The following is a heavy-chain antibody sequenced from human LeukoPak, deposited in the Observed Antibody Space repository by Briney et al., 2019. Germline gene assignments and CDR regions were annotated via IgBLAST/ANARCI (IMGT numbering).Heavy chain of an antibody. V-gene: IGHV3-33*01. D-gene: IGHD3-3*01. CDR2: IWYDGSNK. J-gene: IGHJ6*02. Sequence: GGSLRLSCAASGFTSSSYGMHWVRRAPGKGLEWVAVIWYDGSNKYYADSVKGRFTISRDNSKNTLYLQMNSLRAEDTAVYYCARDPPIFGVGTNYYYGMDAWGQGTTVTVSS. CDR1: GFTSSSYG. CDR3: ARDPPIFGVGTNYYYGMDA.